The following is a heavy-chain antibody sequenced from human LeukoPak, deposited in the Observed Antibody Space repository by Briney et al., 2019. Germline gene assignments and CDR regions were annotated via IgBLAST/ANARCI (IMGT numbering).Heavy chain of an antibody. D-gene: IGHD3-16*01. V-gene: IGHV1-2*02. Sequence: ASVKVSFKASGYTFTGYYMHWVRQAPGQGLEWMGWINPNSGDTNYAQKFQGRVTMTRDTSISTAYMELSSLRSDGTAVYYCARVDSRGRHFDYWGQGTLVTVSS. J-gene: IGHJ4*02. CDR3: ARVDSRGRHFDY. CDR1: GYTFTGYY. CDR2: INPNSGDT.